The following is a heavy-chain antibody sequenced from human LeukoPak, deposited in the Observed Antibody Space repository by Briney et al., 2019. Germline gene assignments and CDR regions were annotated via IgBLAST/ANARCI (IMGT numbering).Heavy chain of an antibody. J-gene: IGHJ4*01. CDR1: GGSLSGGGQY. Sequence: SQTLSLTSTVSGGSLSGGGQYCTSVRQQPRKCLECLAFIFEVGSSYYNPSLKSRISMSIDTSKNQCSLNLTSVTDADTAVYYCAREVVLRGTRDNSRAYQGVVFDYWGQGSLVTVSS. CDR3: AREVVLRGTRDNSRAYQGVVFDY. V-gene: IGHV4-31*03. CDR2: IFEVGSS. D-gene: IGHD2-8*02.